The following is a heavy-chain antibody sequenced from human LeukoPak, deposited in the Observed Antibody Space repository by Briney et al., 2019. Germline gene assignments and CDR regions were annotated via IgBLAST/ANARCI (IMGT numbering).Heavy chain of an antibody. Sequence: SETLSLTCTVSGGSISSYYWSWIRQPPGKGLEWIGYIYYSGSTNYNPSLKSRVTTSVDTSKNQFSLKLSSVTAADTAVYYCASRTVTTGLRNYWYFDLWGRGTLVTVSS. J-gene: IGHJ2*01. CDR3: ASRTVTTGLRNYWYFDL. CDR1: GGSISSYY. V-gene: IGHV4-59*01. CDR2: IYYSGST. D-gene: IGHD4-17*01.